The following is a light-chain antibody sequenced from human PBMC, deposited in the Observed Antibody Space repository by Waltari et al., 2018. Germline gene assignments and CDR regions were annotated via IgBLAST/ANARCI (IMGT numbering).Light chain of an antibody. CDR1: SSDVGSCKF. Sequence: QSALTQPASVSGSPGQSITISCTGSSSDVGSCKFVSWYQQHPGKAPQLMIYGGSQRPSGVSNRFSGSKSGNTASLTISWLRAEDEADYYCCSYAGSSPHVIFGGGTKLTVL. CDR2: GGS. CDR3: CSYAGSSPHVI. J-gene: IGLJ2*01. V-gene: IGLV2-23*01.